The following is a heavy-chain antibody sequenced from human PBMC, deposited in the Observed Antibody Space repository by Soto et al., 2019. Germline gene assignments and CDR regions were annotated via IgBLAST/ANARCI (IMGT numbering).Heavy chain of an antibody. Sequence: PVGSLRLSCAASGFTFSSYGMHWVRQAPGKGLEWVAVISYDGSNKYYADSVKGRFTISRDNSKNTLYLQMNSLRAEDTAVYYCAKDLQHSSSWYGSPFYYYYGMDVWGQGTTVTV. CDR2: ISYDGSNK. CDR1: GFTFSSYG. V-gene: IGHV3-30*18. D-gene: IGHD6-13*01. CDR3: AKDLQHSSSWYGSPFYYYYGMDV. J-gene: IGHJ6*02.